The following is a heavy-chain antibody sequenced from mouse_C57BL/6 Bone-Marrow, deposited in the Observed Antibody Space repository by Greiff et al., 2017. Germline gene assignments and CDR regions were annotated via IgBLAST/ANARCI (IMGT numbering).Heavy chain of an antibody. D-gene: IGHD6-1*01. J-gene: IGHJ3*01. CDR1: GYTFTSYW. V-gene: IGHV1-50*01. Sequence: VQLQQPGAELVKPGASVKLSCKASGYTFTSYWMQWVKQRPGQGLEWIGEIDPSDSYTNYNQKFKGKATLTVDTSSSTAYMQLSSLTSEDSAVYYCARKVPFAYWGQGTLVTVSA. CDR2: IDPSDSYT. CDR3: ARKVPFAY.